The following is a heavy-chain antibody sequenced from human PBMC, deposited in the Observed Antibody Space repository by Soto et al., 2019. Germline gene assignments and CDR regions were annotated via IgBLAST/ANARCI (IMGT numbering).Heavy chain of an antibody. CDR2: INHSGST. Sequence: PSETLSLTCAVYGGSFSGYYWSWIRQPPGKGLEWIGEINHSGSTNYNPSLKSRVTISVDTSKNQFSLKLSSVTAADTAVYYCARPSVTYYDFWSGSIFDYWGQGTLVTVSS. V-gene: IGHV4-34*01. CDR1: GGSFSGYY. D-gene: IGHD3-3*01. CDR3: ARPSVTYYDFWSGSIFDY. J-gene: IGHJ4*02.